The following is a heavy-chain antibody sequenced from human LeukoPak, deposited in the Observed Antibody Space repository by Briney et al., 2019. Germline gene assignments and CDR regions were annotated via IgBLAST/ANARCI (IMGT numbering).Heavy chain of an antibody. CDR1: GGSITSNLHY. CDR3: ARHPHYSSSPFDY. CDR2: IYYRGTT. Sequence: PSETLSLTCTVSGGSITSNLHYWGWIRQPPGKGLEWIGSIYYRGTTYYNPSLKSRVTISVDTSKNQFSLKLSSVTAADTAVYYCARHPHYSSSPFDYWGQGTLVTVSS. V-gene: IGHV4-39*01. D-gene: IGHD6-13*01. J-gene: IGHJ4*02.